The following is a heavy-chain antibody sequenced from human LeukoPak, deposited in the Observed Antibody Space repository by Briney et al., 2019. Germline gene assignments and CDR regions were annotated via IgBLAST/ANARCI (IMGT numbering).Heavy chain of an antibody. J-gene: IGHJ6*02. CDR3: ARGPTVTTFPPYYYYGMDV. D-gene: IGHD4-11*01. CDR1: GGTFSSYA. CDR2: IIPIFGTA. V-gene: IGHV1-69*01. Sequence: VKVSCKAPGGTFSSYAISWVRQAPGQGLEWMGGIIPIFGTANYAQKFQGRVTITADESTSTAYMELSSLRSEDTAVYYCARGPTVTTFPPYYYYGMDVWGQGTTVTVSS.